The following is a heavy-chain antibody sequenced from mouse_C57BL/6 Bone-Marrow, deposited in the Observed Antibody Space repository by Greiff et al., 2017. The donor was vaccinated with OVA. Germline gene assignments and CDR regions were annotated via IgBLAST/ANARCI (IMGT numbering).Heavy chain of an antibody. V-gene: IGHV1-18*01. CDR3: ARIYYGYDDYAMDY. CDR2: INPNNGGT. Sequence: EVQLQQSGPELVKPGASVKIPCKASGYTFTDYNMDWVKQSHGKSLEWIGDINPNNGGTIYNQKFKGKATLTVDKSSSTAYMELRSLTSEDTAVYYGARIYYGYDDYAMDYWGQGTSVTVSS. J-gene: IGHJ4*01. CDR1: GYTFTDYN. D-gene: IGHD2-2*01.